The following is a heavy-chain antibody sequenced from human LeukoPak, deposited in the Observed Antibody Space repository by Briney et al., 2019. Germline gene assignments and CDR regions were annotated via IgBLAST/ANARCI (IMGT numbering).Heavy chain of an antibody. Sequence: SETLSLTCTVSGGSISSSDYYWGWIRQPPGKGLEWIGSIYYSGSTYYNPSLKSRVTISVDTSKNQFSLKLSSVTAADTAVYYCARRGIAVAGSWYFDLWGRGTLVTVSS. CDR3: ARRGIAVAGSWYFDL. J-gene: IGHJ2*01. CDR2: IYYSGST. V-gene: IGHV4-39*01. CDR1: GGSISSSDYY. D-gene: IGHD6-19*01.